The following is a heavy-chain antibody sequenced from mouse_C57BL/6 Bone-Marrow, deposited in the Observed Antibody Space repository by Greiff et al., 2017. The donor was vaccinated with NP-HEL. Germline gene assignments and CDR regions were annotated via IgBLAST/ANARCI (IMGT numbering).Heavy chain of an antibody. Sequence: QVQLQQPGAELVKPGASVTLSCKASGYTFTSYWMHWVKQRPGHGLEWIGMIHPNSGSTNYNEKFKSKATLTVDKSSSTAYMQLSSLTSEDSAVYYCARNGGYFDVWGTGTTVTVSS. CDR1: GYTFTSYW. J-gene: IGHJ1*03. CDR3: ARNGGYFDV. CDR2: IHPNSGST. V-gene: IGHV1-64*01.